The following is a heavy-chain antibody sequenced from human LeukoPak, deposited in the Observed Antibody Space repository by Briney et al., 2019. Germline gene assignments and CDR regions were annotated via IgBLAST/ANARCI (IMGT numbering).Heavy chain of an antibody. D-gene: IGHD3-16*01. CDR1: GGSINNY. CDR2: VFHSGST. V-gene: IGHV4-59*08. Sequence: PETLSLTCTVSGGSINNYWSWIRQPPGKGLEWIGYVFHSGSTVYHPSLRSRVTISVATSKDQFSLRLSSVTAADTAVYFCARRPYPYFFDYWGQGMLVTVSS. CDR3: ARRPYPYFFDY. J-gene: IGHJ4*02.